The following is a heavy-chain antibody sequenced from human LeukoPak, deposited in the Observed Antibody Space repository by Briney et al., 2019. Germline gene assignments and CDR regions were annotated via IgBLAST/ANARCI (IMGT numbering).Heavy chain of an antibody. J-gene: IGHJ6*02. Sequence: GGSLRLSCAASGFTFSSYSMNWVRQAPGKGLEWVSYISSSSSTIYYADSVKGRFTISRDNAKNSLYLQMNSLRDEDTAVYYCARVPSYYYDSSGYPGYYYYYGMDVWGQGTMVTVSS. D-gene: IGHD3-22*01. CDR3: ARVPSYYYDSSGYPGYYYYYGMDV. CDR2: ISSSSSTI. V-gene: IGHV3-48*02. CDR1: GFTFSSYS.